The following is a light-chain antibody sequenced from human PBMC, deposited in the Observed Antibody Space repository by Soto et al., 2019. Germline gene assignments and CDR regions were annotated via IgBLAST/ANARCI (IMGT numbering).Light chain of an antibody. CDR1: SGDVGGYNF. J-gene: IGLJ2*01. CDR2: EVI. CDR3: SSYAGDNNLV. V-gene: IGLV2-8*01. Sequence: QSALTQPPSASGSPGQSVTISCTGTSGDVGGYNFVSLYQQHPGKAPKLIIFEVIERPSGVPDRFSGSKSDNTASLTVSGLQTEDEADYYCSSYAGDNNLVFGGGTKLTVL.